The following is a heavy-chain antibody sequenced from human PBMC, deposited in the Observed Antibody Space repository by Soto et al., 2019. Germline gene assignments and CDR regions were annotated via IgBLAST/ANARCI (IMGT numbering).Heavy chain of an antibody. J-gene: IGHJ6*02. D-gene: IGHD3-22*01. CDR2: IIPIFGTA. CDR3: ARTYYGDYYYYGMDV. CDR1: GGTFSSYA. V-gene: IGHV1-69*13. Sequence: SSVKVSCKASGGTFSSYAISWVRHAPGQGLEWMGGIIPIFGTANYAQKFQGRVTITADESTSTAYMELSSLRSEDTVVYYCARTYYGDYYYYGMDVWGQGTTVTVAS.